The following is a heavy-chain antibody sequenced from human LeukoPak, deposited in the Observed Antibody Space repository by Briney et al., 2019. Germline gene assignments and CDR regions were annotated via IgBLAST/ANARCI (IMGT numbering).Heavy chain of an antibody. Sequence: SETLSLTCAVYGGSFSGYYWSWIRQPPGKGLEWIGEINHSGSTNYNPPLKSRVTISVDTSKNQFSLKLSSVTATDTAVYYCARGGYDILTGYYRSWFDPWGQGTLVTVSP. J-gene: IGHJ5*02. CDR2: INHSGST. D-gene: IGHD3-9*01. CDR3: ARGGYDILTGYYRSWFDP. CDR1: GGSFSGYY. V-gene: IGHV4-34*01.